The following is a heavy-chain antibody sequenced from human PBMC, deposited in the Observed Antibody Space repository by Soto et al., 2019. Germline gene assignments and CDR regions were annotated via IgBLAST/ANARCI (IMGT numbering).Heavy chain of an antibody. Sequence: QVQLVESGGGVVQPGRSLRLSCAASGFTFSSYGMHWVRQAPGKGLEWVAVIWYDGSNKYYADSVKGRFTISRDNSKNTLYLQMNSLRDEDTAVYYCAREGRDYYFDYWGQGTLVTVSS. J-gene: IGHJ4*02. CDR3: AREGRDYYFDY. CDR1: GFTFSSYG. CDR2: IWYDGSNK. V-gene: IGHV3-33*01. D-gene: IGHD2-21*02.